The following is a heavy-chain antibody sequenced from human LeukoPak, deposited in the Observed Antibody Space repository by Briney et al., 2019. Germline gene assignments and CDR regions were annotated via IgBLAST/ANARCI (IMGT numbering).Heavy chain of an antibody. V-gene: IGHV3-30*02. CDR3: AKDQFLGGSYYYYYYMDV. Sequence: PGGSLRLSCATSGFTFRSYGMHWVRQAPGKGLEWVAFIRYDGSNKYYADSVKGRFTISRDNSKNTLYLQMDSLRAEDTAVYYCAKDQFLGGSYYYYYYMDVWGKGTTVTVSS. D-gene: IGHD1-26*01. J-gene: IGHJ6*03. CDR2: IRYDGSNK. CDR1: GFTFRSYG.